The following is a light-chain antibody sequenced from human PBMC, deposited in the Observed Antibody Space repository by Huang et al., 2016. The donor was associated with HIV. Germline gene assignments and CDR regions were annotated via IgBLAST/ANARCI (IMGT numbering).Light chain of an antibody. V-gene: IGKV1-39*01. CDR1: ESISRY. J-gene: IGKJ1*01. CDR2: GAL. Sequence: DIQMTQSPSSLSASVGDRVSITCRASESISRYLNWYQQKPGKAPEILIYGALSLQSWVPSRFSGSESGTVFTLTISDLQPEDFATYYCQQTYSTPRTFGQGTKVEI. CDR3: QQTYSTPRT.